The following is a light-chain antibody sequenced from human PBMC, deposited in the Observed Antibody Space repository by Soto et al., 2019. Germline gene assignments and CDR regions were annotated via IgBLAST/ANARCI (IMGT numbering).Light chain of an antibody. J-gene: IGKJ5*01. CDR1: QSFSSY. CDR2: DAS. V-gene: IGKV3-11*01. CDR3: XXXXXXPPVIT. Sequence: EIVLTQSPATLSLSPGERATLSCRASQSFSSYLAWYQQKPGQAPRLLIYDASKRATGIPARFSGRGSGTDFTLAISSLEPEDFAXYYXXXXXXXPPVITFGQGTRLEIK.